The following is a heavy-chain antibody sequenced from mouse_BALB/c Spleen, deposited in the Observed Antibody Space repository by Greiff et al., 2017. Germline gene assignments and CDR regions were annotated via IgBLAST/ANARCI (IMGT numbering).Heavy chain of an antibody. D-gene: IGHD2-1*01. V-gene: IGHV7-3*02. CDR1: GFTFPDYY. CDR3: ARDPGNYYAMDY. Sequence: EVQVVESGGGLVQPGGSLRLSCATSGFTFPDYYMSWVRQPPGKALEWLGFIRNKANGYTTEYSASVKGRFTISRDNSQSILYLQMNTLRAEDSATYYCARDPGNYYAMDYWGQGTSVTVSS. J-gene: IGHJ4*01. CDR2: IRNKANGYTT.